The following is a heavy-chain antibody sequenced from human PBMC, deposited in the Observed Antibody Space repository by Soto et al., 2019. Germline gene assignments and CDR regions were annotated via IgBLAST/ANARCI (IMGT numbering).Heavy chain of an antibody. J-gene: IGHJ4*02. V-gene: IGHV4-31*03. CDR2: IYYSGST. D-gene: IGHD2-15*01. Sequence: LFLPFTFSGGSINSGGYYWSLIRQHPGKGLEWIGYIYYSGSTYYNPSLKSRVTISVDMSKNQFSLKLSSVTAADTAVYYCARGVVVVAAADYWGQGTLVTVSS. CDR1: GGSINSGGYY. CDR3: ARGVVVVAAADY.